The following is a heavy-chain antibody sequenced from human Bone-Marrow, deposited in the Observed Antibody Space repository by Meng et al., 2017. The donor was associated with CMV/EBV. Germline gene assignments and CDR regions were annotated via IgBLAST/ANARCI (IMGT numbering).Heavy chain of an antibody. CDR2: IYSGGST. Sequence: GGSLRLSCAASGFTVSSNYMSWVRQAPGKGLEWVSVIYSGGSTYYADSVKGRFTISRDNSKNTLYLQMNSLRAEDTAVYYCARGLNRVPRGVYGMDVWGQGSTVTVSS. V-gene: IGHV3-53*01. D-gene: IGHD2-2*01. CDR1: GFTVSSNY. CDR3: ARGLNRVPRGVYGMDV. J-gene: IGHJ6*02.